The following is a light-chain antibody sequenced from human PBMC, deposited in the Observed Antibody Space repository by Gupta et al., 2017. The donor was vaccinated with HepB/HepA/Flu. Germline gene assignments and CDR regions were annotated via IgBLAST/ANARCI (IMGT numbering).Light chain of an antibody. CDR3: QESYSSQFI. J-gene: IGKJ4*01. Sequence: DIQMTQSPSSLSASIGDRVTFTCRTTQDIKSFLNWYQHKPGKAPKLLIYAASILQTGVPSRFSGSGSETHFTLTIAGLQPEDFATYYCQESYSSQFIFGGGTNLEIK. V-gene: IGKV1-39*01. CDR1: QDIKSF. CDR2: AAS.